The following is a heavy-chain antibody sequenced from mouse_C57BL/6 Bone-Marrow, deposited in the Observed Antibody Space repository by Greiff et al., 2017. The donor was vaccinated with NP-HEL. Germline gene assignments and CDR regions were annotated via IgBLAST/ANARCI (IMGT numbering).Heavy chain of an antibody. CDR1: GYSITSGYY. D-gene: IGHD1-1*01. CDR3: ARGYYTGFAY. J-gene: IGHJ3*01. CDR2: ISYDGSN. Sequence: EVKLEESGPGLVKPSPSLSFSCSVTGYSITSGYYWNWIRQFPGNKLEWMGYISYDGSNNYNPSLKNRISITRDTSKNQFFLKLNSVTTEDTATYYCARGYYTGFAYWGQGTLVTVSA. V-gene: IGHV3-6*01.